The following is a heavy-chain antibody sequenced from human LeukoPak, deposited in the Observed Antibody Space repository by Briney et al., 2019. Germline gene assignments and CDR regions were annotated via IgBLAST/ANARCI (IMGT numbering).Heavy chain of an antibody. CDR1: GGSFSGYY. V-gene: IGHV4-34*01. CDR2: INHSGST. Sequence: SETLSLTCAVYGGSFSGYYWSWIRQPPGKGLEWIGEINHSGSTNYNPSLKSRVTISVDTSKYQFSLKLSSVTAADTAVYYCARGGGWYSYWGQGTLVTVSS. J-gene: IGHJ4*02. CDR3: ARGGGWYSY. D-gene: IGHD6-19*01.